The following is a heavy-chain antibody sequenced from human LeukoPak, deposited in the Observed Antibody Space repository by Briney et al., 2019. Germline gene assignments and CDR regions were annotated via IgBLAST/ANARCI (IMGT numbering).Heavy chain of an antibody. D-gene: IGHD5-12*01. CDR3: ARDGPSGYDYSFDY. V-gene: IGHV1-69*05. CDR2: IIPIFDTA. J-gene: IGHJ4*02. Sequence: SVKVSCKASGGTFSSYAISWVRQAPGQGLEWMGGIIPIFDTANYAQKFQGRVTITTDESTSTAYMELSSLRSEDTAVYYCARDGPSGYDYSFDYWGQGTLVTVSS. CDR1: GGTFSSYA.